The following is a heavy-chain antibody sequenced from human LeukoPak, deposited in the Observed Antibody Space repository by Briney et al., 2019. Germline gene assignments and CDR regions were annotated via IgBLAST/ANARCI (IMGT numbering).Heavy chain of an antibody. V-gene: IGHV4-61*01. CDR2: IYYSGST. Sequence: SETLSLTCTVSGGSVSSGSYYWSWIRQPPGKGLEWIGYIYYSGSTNYNPSLKSRVTISVDTSKNQFSLKLSSVTAADTAVYYCARDIVGATTYYYYGMDVWGQGTTVTVSS. D-gene: IGHD1-26*01. J-gene: IGHJ6*02. CDR1: GGSVSSGSYY. CDR3: ARDIVGATTYYYYGMDV.